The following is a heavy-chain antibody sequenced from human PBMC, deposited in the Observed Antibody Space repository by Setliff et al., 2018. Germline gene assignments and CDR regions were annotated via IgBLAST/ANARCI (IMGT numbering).Heavy chain of an antibody. CDR2: IIPIFGTP. V-gene: IGHV1-69*06. J-gene: IGHJ4*02. D-gene: IGHD2-15*01. CDR3: ARDGAYCSGGSCYSFDY. Sequence: EASVKVSCKASGGMSGTYSISWVRQAPGQGLEWIGAIIPIFGTPNYAQNFQDRVTITADISTTTVFMEMSSLRSDDTAVYYCARDGAYCSGGSCYSFDYWGPGTPVTVSS. CDR1: GGMSGTYS.